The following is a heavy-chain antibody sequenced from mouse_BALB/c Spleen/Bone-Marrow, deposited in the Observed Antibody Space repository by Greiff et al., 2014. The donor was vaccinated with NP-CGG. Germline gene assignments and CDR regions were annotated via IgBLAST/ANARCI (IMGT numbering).Heavy chain of an antibody. Sequence: VQLQQSGPELVKPGASMKISCKASGYSFTGYTMNWVKQSHGKNLEWIGLINPYNGGTSYNQKFKGKATLTVDKSSSTAYMELLSLPTEDSAVYYCARGPHYYGSRDYAMDYWGQGTSVTISS. J-gene: IGHJ4*01. CDR2: INPYNGGT. CDR3: ARGPHYYGSRDYAMDY. D-gene: IGHD1-1*01. V-gene: IGHV1-26*01. CDR1: GYSFTGYT.